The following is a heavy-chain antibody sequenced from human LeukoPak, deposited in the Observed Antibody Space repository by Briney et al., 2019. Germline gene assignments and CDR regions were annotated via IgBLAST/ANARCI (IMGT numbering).Heavy chain of an antibody. Sequence: PGRSLRLSCAASGFTFSSYGMHWVRQAPGKGLEWVAVISYDGSNKYYADSVKGRFTISRDNSKNTLYLQMNSLRAEDTAVYYCAKGSVYDILTGYYTHFDYWVQGTLVTVSS. J-gene: IGHJ4*02. CDR2: ISYDGSNK. V-gene: IGHV3-30*18. D-gene: IGHD3-9*01. CDR3: AKGSVYDILTGYYTHFDY. CDR1: GFTFSSYG.